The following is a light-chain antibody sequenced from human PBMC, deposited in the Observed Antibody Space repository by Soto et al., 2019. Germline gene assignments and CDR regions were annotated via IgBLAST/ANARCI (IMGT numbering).Light chain of an antibody. J-gene: IGKJ5*01. CDR3: QHSYSNFPIT. CDR1: HSISGY. Sequence: DIQVTQCPSSLSASLVDRVTISCVASHSISGYLNWYQQKPGKAPNLLIFDASSLQSGVPSRFSGRGSGAEYTLTISSLQPEDFATYFCQHSYSNFPITFGQGTRLEIK. V-gene: IGKV1-39*01. CDR2: DAS.